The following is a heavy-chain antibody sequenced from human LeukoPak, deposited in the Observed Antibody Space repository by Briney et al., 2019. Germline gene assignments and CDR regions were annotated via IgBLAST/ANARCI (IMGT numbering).Heavy chain of an antibody. V-gene: IGHV3-23*01. CDR2: ISGSGGST. CDR1: GFTFSSYA. D-gene: IGHD6-19*01. J-gene: IGHJ4*02. Sequence: PGGSLRLSCAASGFTFSSYAMSWVRQAPGKGLEWVSAISGSGGSTYYADSVKGRFTISRDNSKNTLYLQTNSLRAEDTAVYYCAKDSRLFIAVAGTVDYWGQGTLVTVSS. CDR3: AKDSRLFIAVAGTVDY.